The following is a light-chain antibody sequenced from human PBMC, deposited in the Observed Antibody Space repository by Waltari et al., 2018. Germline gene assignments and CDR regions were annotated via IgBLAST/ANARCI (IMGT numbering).Light chain of an antibody. J-gene: IGKJ1*01. Sequence: EIVMTQSPATLSVSPGESATLSCRASQSIGSNLAWYQQKPGQAPRLLIYDATTRDTDIAARFSGSGSGTEFTLTISSLQSEDFAVYYCHQYNNWPRTFGQGTKVEIK. V-gene: IGKV3-15*01. CDR1: QSIGSN. CDR2: DAT. CDR3: HQYNNWPRT.